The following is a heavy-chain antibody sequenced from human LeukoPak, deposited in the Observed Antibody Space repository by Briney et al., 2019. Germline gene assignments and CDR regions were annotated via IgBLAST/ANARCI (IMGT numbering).Heavy chain of an antibody. CDR2: ISSDGSEE. J-gene: IGHJ4*02. CDR1: AFTFSNYG. CDR3: AKGDSGFYFYFDY. Sequence: GKSLRLSCAASAFTFSNYGMRWVRQAPGKGLELVAGISSDGSEEYYADSVEGRFTISRDNPKNTLYLEMNSLRAEDTAVYYCAKGDSGFYFYFDYWGQGTLVTVSS. D-gene: IGHD3-22*01. V-gene: IGHV3-30*18.